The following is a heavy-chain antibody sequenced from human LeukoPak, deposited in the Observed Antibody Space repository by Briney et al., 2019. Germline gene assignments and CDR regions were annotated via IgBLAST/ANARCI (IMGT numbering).Heavy chain of an antibody. J-gene: IGHJ4*02. CDR1: GGSFSGYY. CDR2: IHYSGST. D-gene: IGHD3-22*01. Sequence: SETLSLTCAVYGGSFSGYYWSWIRQPPGKGLEWIGSIHYSGSTYYNPSLKSRVTISVDTSKNQFSLKLSSVTAADTAVYYCARLNYYDSSGYYYAHYFDYWGQGTLVTVSS. CDR3: ARLNYYDSSGYYYAHYFDY. V-gene: IGHV4-34*01.